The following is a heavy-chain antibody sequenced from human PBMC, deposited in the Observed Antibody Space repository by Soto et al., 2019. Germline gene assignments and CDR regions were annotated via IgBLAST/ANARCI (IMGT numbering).Heavy chain of an antibody. Sequence: PGESLKISCKGSGYSFTSYWIGWVRQMPGKGLEWMGIIYPGDSDTRYSPSFQGQVTISADKSISTAYLQWSSLKASDTAMYYCARHRYSWNDQYYFDYWGQGTLVTVSS. CDR2: IYPGDSDT. J-gene: IGHJ4*02. V-gene: IGHV5-51*01. CDR1: GYSFTSYW. CDR3: ARHRYSWNDQYYFDY. D-gene: IGHD1-20*01.